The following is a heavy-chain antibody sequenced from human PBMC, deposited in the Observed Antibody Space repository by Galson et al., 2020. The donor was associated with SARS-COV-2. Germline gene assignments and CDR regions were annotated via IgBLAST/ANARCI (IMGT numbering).Heavy chain of an antibody. J-gene: IGHJ4*02. V-gene: IGHV4-30-2*01. CDR2: IYDSANT. D-gene: IGHD1-26*01. Sequence: SLTCAVSGGSVSGGDFSWSWFRKPPGKGLEWIGYIYDSANTSYNPSLKSRVSISVDRSKNQFSLNLSSVTAADTAVYYCARGQETELLTPFDFWGQGTLVTVSS. CDR1: GGSVSGGDFS. CDR3: ARGQETELLTPFDF.